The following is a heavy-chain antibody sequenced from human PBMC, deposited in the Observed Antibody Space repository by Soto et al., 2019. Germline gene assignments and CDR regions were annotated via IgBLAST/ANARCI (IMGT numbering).Heavy chain of an antibody. CDR2: SIPILAIA. CDR3: ARDDFLISAPSVGGAFDI. V-gene: IGHV1-69*08. J-gene: IGHJ3*02. Sequence: QVQLVQSGAEVTKPGSSVTVSCKASGGTFSSYTISWVRQAPGQGLEWMGRSIPILAIANYAQKFQGRVTITADKSTSTAYMAVNSLSSEDTAVYYCARDDFLISAPSVGGAFDIWGKGTMVTVSS. D-gene: IGHD1-26*01. CDR1: GGTFSSYT.